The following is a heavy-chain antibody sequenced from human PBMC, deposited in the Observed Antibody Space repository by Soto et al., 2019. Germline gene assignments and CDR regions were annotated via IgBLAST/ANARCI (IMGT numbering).Heavy chain of an antibody. J-gene: IGHJ6*03. CDR2: IYYRGST. D-gene: IGHD3-16*01. CDR3: ARDGGAHHYYYYYYMDV. Sequence: SETLSLTCTVSGGSISSYYWSWIRQPPGKGLEWIGYIYYRGSTNYNPSLKSRVTISVDTSKNQFSLKLSSVTAADTAVYYCARDGGAHHYYYYYYMDVWGKGTTVTVSS. V-gene: IGHV4-59*01. CDR1: GGSISSYY.